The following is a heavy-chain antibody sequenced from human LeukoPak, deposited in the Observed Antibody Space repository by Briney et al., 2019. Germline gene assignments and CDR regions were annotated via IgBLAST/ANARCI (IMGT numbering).Heavy chain of an antibody. V-gene: IGHV3-21*01. CDR2: ISSSSSYI. J-gene: IGHJ3*02. CDR3: ARDRGRWLQSWGGDAFDI. D-gene: IGHD5-12*01. CDR1: GGSISSGGYS. Sequence: KTSETLSLTCAVSGGSISSGGYSWSWIRQPPGKGLEWVSSISSSSSYIYYADSVKGRFTISRDNAKNSLYLQMNSLRAEDTAVYYCARDRGRWLQSWGGDAFDIWGQGTMVTVSS.